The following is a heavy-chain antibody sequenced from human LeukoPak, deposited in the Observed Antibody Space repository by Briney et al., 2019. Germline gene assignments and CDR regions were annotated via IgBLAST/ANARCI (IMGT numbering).Heavy chain of an antibody. V-gene: IGHV4-59*11. CDR3: ARVLQNYYHMDV. J-gene: IGHJ6*03. D-gene: IGHD3-3*01. CDR2: IYDSGSA. CDR1: GVSINSHY. Sequence: SEALSLTCTVSGVSINSHYWSWIRQPPGKGLEWIGFIYDSGSANYKSSLKSRVTMTVDTSKNQFSLKLNSVTAADTAVYYCARVLQNYYHMDVWGKGTTVTVSS.